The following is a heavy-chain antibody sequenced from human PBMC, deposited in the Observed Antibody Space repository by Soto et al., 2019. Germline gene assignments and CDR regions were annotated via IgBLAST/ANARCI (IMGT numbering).Heavy chain of an antibody. V-gene: IGHV4-30-4*01. CDR2: IYDSGST. D-gene: IGHD4-17*01. CDR1: GGSISGGVGGLYY. J-gene: IGHJ2*01. Sequence: QLQLRESGPGLVKPSETLSLTCTVSGGSISGGVGGLYYWSWIRQPPGKGLEWIGYIYDSGSTYYNPSLTSRVTISVDTSTNQFYLRLSSVTAADTAVYYCAREVIPLTTDWYFDLWGRGTLVTVSS. CDR3: AREVIPLTTDWYFDL.